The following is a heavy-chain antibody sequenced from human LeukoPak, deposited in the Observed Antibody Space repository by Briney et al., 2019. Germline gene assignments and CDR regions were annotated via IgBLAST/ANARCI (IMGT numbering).Heavy chain of an antibody. CDR3: ARVLDSGYPVWDC. J-gene: IGHJ4*02. CDR1: GYTFTGYY. D-gene: IGHD5-12*01. Sequence: ASVKVSCKASGYTFTGYYMHWVRQAPGQGLEWMGWINPNSGATNYAQKFQGRVTMTRDTSISTAYMELSRLRSDDTAVYYCARVLDSGYPVWDCWGQGTLVTVSS. V-gene: IGHV1-2*02. CDR2: INPNSGAT.